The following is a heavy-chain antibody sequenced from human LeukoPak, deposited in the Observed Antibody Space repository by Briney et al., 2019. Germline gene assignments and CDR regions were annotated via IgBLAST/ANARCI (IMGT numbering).Heavy chain of an antibody. CDR2: INPNSGGT. D-gene: IGHD2-15*01. V-gene: IGHV1-2*02. Sequence: ASVKVSCKASGYTFTGYYMHWVRQAPGQGLEWMGWINPNSGGTNYAQKFQGRVTMTRDTSITTAYMELSRLRSDDTAVFHCARGYCSGGSCYALDYWGQGTLDTVSS. J-gene: IGHJ4*02. CDR3: ARGYCSGGSCYALDY. CDR1: GYTFTGYY.